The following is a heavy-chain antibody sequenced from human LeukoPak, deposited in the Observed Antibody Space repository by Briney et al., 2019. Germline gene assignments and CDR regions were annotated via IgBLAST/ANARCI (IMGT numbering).Heavy chain of an antibody. V-gene: IGHV3-74*01. CDR1: GFTFSNYW. CDR2: VDAHGGSR. J-gene: IGHJ6*02. CDR3: VRGPSFYYYYYDMDV. D-gene: IGHD6-6*01. Sequence: GGSLRLSCAGSGFTFSNYWMYWVRQAPGKGLVWVSHVDAHGGSRTYADSVKGRFTISRDNDKKTMYLQMSSLRAKDTAVYYCVRGPSFYYYYYDMDVWGQGTTVTVSS.